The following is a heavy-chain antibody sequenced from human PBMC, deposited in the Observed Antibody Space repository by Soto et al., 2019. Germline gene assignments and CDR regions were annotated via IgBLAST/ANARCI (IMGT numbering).Heavy chain of an antibody. CDR2: IYWDDDK. Sequence: SGPTLVNPTQTLTLTCTFSGFSLSTSGVGVGWIRQPPGKALEWLALIYWDDDKRYSPSLKSRLTITKDTSKNQVVLTMTNMDPVDTATYYCAHSTSTRQNDFWSAPRPHVRGKRTTVTLS. J-gene: IGHJ6*03. D-gene: IGHD3-3*01. V-gene: IGHV2-5*02. CDR1: GFSLSTSGVG. CDR3: AHSTSTRQNDFWSAPRPHV.